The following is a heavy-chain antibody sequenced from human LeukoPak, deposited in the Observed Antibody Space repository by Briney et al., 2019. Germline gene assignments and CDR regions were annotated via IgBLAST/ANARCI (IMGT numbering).Heavy chain of an antibody. Sequence: GGSLRLSCAASGSTVNSNFMNWVRQAPGKGLEWVSVTFSGGSTYYADSVKGRFTISTDNSKNTLYLQMNSIRAEDTAVYYCASGNSGYFYADYWGQGALVTVSS. CDR3: ASGNSGYFYADY. D-gene: IGHD3-22*01. J-gene: IGHJ4*02. CDR2: TFSGGST. CDR1: GSTVNSNF. V-gene: IGHV3-53*01.